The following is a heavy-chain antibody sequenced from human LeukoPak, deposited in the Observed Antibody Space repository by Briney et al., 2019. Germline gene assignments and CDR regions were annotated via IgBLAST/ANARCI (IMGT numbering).Heavy chain of an antibody. CDR1: GGSFSGYY. V-gene: IGHV4-34*01. Sequence: KTSETLSLTCAVYGGSFSGYYWSWIRQPPGKGLEWIGEINHSGSTNYNPSLKSRVTISIDTSKNQFSLKVSSVTAADTAVYYCARALCCSSTSCSPAWGQGTLVTVSS. D-gene: IGHD2-2*01. CDR3: ARALCCSSTSCSPA. CDR2: INHSGST. J-gene: IGHJ5*02.